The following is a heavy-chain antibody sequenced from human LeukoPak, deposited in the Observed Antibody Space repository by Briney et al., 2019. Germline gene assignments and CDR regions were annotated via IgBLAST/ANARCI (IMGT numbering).Heavy chain of an antibody. J-gene: IGHJ4*02. D-gene: IGHD6-13*01. V-gene: IGHV3-33*01. Sequence: GGSLRLSCAATGFTFSSYGMHWVRQAPGKGLEWVAVIWYDGSNKYYADSVKGRFTISRDNSKNTLYLQMNSLRAEDTAVYYCARRGIAAAGYFDYWGQGTLVTVSS. CDR2: IWYDGSNK. CDR1: GFTFSSYG. CDR3: ARRGIAAAGYFDY.